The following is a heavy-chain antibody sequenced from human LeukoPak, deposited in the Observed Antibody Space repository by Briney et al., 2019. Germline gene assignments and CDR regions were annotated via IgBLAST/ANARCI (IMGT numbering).Heavy chain of an antibody. CDR1: GGSFSDYY. D-gene: IGHD3-3*01. CDR2: INHRGST. CDR3: ARGDFWSGFDY. V-gene: IGHV4-34*01. Sequence: PSETLSLTCAVYGGSFSDYYWTWIRQPPGKGLEWIGEINHRGSTHYNPSLKSRVTISVDTSKKQFSLKLSSVTAADTAVYYCARGDFWSGFDYWGQGTLVTVSS. J-gene: IGHJ4*02.